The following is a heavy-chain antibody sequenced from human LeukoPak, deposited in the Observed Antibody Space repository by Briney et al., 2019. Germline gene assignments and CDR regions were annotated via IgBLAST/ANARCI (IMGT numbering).Heavy chain of an antibody. Sequence: GGSLRLSCAASGFRFSGYWMHWVRQAPGKGLVWVSLINTDGGRTAYADSVKGRFTISRDNAKNTLYLQMNSLRAEDTAVYYCAKAYGDYAYYYYGMDVWGQGTTVTVSS. J-gene: IGHJ6*02. CDR2: INTDGGRT. CDR1: GFRFSGYW. CDR3: AKAYGDYAYYYYGMDV. V-gene: IGHV3-74*01. D-gene: IGHD4-17*01.